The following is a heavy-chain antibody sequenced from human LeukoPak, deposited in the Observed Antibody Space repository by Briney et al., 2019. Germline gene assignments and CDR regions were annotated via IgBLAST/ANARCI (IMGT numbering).Heavy chain of an antibody. D-gene: IGHD1-26*01. CDR1: GGSISSYY. Sequence: SETLSLTCTVSGGSISSYYWSWIRQPPGKGLEWIGYIYYSGTTNYNPSLKSRVTISVDTSKNQFSLKLISVTAADTAVYYCARDRSYYGYDAFDIWGQGTMVTVSS. J-gene: IGHJ3*02. V-gene: IGHV4-59*01. CDR3: ARDRSYYGYDAFDI. CDR2: IYYSGTT.